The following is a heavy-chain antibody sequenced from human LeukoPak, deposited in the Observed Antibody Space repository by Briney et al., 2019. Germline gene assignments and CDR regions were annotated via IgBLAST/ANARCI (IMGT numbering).Heavy chain of an antibody. CDR2: ISGSGGST. CDR3: AKDSSSSWYANWFDP. J-gene: IGHJ5*02. V-gene: IGHV3-23*01. Sequence: QSGGSLRLSCAASGFTFSSYAMSWVRQAPGKGLEWVSAISGSGGSTYYADSVKGRFTISRDNSKNTLYLQMNSLGAEDTAVYYCAKDSSSSWYANWFDPWGQGTLVTVSS. CDR1: GFTFSSYA. D-gene: IGHD6-13*01.